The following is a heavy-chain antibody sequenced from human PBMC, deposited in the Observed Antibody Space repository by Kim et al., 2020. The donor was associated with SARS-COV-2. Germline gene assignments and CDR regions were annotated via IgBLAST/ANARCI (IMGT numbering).Heavy chain of an antibody. D-gene: IGHD3-22*01. V-gene: IGHV3-49*04. Sequence: GGSLRLSCTASGFTFGDYAMSWVRQAPVKGLEWVGFIRSKAYGGTTEYAASVKGRFTISRDDSKSIAYLQMNSLKTEDTAVYYCTRDFSYYTKEPTYYYDSSGYGGDYWGQGTLVTVSS. CDR2: IRSKAYGGTT. J-gene: IGHJ4*02. CDR1: GFTFGDYA. CDR3: TRDFSYYTKEPTYYYDSSGYGGDY.